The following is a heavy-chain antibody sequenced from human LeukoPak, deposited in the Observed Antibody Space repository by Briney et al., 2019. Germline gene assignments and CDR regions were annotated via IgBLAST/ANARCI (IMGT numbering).Heavy chain of an antibody. CDR2: IYRGGTT. V-gene: IGHV3-66*01. CDR1: GFTVSSNY. J-gene: IGHJ4*02. D-gene: IGHD3-22*01. Sequence: GGSLRLSCVASGFTVSSNYMSWVRQAPGKGPEWLSVIYRGGTTYYAGSVKGRFTISRDDSKNTLYLQMNSLRAEDTAVYYCAKNPEYYYDSGGQRFWGQGTLVTVSS. CDR3: AKNPEYYYDSGGQRF.